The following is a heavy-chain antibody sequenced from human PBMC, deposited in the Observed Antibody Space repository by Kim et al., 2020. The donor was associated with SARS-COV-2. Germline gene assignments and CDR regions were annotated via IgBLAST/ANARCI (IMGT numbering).Heavy chain of an antibody. CDR1: GLIFRDAW. Sequence: GGSLRLSCAASGLIFRDAWMNWVRQPPGKGLEWVGRITSETHGGTADYAAPVKGRFTLSRDDSKNTVYLQMNSLKTEDTALYYCTTDLLTSGWKDDAFD. D-gene: IGHD6-19*01. CDR3: TTDLLTSGWKDDAFD. J-gene: IGHJ3*02. CDR2: ITSETHGGTA. V-gene: IGHV3-15*01.